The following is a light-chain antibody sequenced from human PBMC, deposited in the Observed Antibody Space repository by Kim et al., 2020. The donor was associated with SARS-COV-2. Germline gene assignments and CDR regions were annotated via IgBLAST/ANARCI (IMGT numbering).Light chain of an antibody. V-gene: IGLV4-69*01. Sequence: QLVLTQSPSASVSLGASAKLTCTLSSGHSNYALAWHQKQPEKGPRCFMKVKSDGSRITGDGIPDRFSGSSSGTEGYLIISGLQPEDEADYYCQTWGSGIRVFGGGTKLTVL. CDR1: SGHSNYA. J-gene: IGLJ3*02. CDR3: QTWGSGIRV. CDR2: VKSDGSR.